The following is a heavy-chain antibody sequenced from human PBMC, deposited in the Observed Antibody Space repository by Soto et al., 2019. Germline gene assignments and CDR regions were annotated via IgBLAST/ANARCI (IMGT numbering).Heavy chain of an antibody. CDR1: GFSFSNYV. D-gene: IGHD2-15*01. Sequence: QVQLVQSGAEVKKPGASVKVSCKASGFSFSNYVLNWVRQAPGQGLEWMGWISEYNGNTDHAQKFQGRVTMNTDSSTSTAYMELRSLRSDDTAVYYCAREWPGAGRGGFDIWGQGTMVTVSS. CDR2: ISEYNGNT. CDR3: AREWPGAGRGGFDI. J-gene: IGHJ3*02. V-gene: IGHV1-18*01.